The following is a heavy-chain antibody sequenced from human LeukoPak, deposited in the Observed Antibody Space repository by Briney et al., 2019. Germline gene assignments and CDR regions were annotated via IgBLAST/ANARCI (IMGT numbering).Heavy chain of an antibody. CDR3: ARGIAAAGTHFDY. J-gene: IGHJ4*02. V-gene: IGHV1-69*13. Sequence: SVKVSCKASGGTFSSYAISWVRQAPGQGLEWMGGIIPLFPTSHYAQKFQGRVTITADESTSIVYMELSSLRSEDTAVYYCARGIAAAGTHFDYWGQGTLVTVSS. CDR1: GGTFSSYA. D-gene: IGHD6-13*01. CDR2: IIPLFPTS.